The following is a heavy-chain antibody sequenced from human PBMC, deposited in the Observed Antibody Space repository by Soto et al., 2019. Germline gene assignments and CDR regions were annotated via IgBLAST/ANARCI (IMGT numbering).Heavy chain of an antibody. CDR2: ISYDGSNK. Sequence: QVQLVESGGGVVQPGRSLRLSCAASGFTFSSYAMHWVRQAPGKGLEWVAVISYDGSNKYYADSVKGRFTISRDNSKNTLDLEMNRLRAEDTAVFYCARGPDFWSGSYYFDYWGQGTLVTVSS. V-gene: IGHV3-30-3*01. J-gene: IGHJ4*02. CDR1: GFTFSSYA. D-gene: IGHD3-3*01. CDR3: ARGPDFWSGSYYFDY.